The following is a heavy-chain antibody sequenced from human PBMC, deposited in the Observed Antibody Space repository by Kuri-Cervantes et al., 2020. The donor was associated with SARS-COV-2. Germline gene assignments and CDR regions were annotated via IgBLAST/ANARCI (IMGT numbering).Heavy chain of an antibody. CDR2: ISGSGGST. CDR3: ARRGGYLPPDAFDI. V-gene: IGHV3-23*01. Sequence: ETLSLTCAASGFTFSSYAMSWVRQAPGKGLEWVSAISGSGGSTYYADSVKGRFTISRDNSKNMLYLQMNSLRAEDTAVYYCARRGGYLPPDAFDIWCQETMVTVSS. J-gene: IGHJ3*02. D-gene: IGHD3-16*02. CDR1: GFTFSSYA.